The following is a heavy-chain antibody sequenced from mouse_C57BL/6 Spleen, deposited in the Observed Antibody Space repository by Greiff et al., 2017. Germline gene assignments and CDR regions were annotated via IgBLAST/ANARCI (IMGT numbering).Heavy chain of an antibody. CDR1: GYTFTSYW. Sequence: QVQLQQSGAELVKPGASVKLSCKASGYTFTSYWMHWVKQRPGQGLEWIGMIHPNSGSTNYNEKFKSKATLTVDKSSSTAYMQLSSLTSEDSAVYYCARSNDYGLDYWGQGTTLTVSS. CDR3: ARSNDYGLDY. CDR2: IHPNSGST. D-gene: IGHD2-4*01. V-gene: IGHV1-64*01. J-gene: IGHJ2*01.